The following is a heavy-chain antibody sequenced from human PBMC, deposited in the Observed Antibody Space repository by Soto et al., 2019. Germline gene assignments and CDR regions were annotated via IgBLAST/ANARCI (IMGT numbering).Heavy chain of an antibody. Sequence: GDSVQVSCTASGYTFTSYPMHWVRQAPGQGLEWMGWINAGNGDTKYSQKFQGRVTITRDTSAITAYMELSSLRSEDTAVYYCAREGTHYDSSCPGDYWGKRNLVRVYS. D-gene: IGHD3-22*01. CDR3: AREGTHYDSSCPGDY. CDR2: INAGNGDT. J-gene: IGHJ4*02. CDR1: GYTFTSYP. V-gene: IGHV1-3*01.